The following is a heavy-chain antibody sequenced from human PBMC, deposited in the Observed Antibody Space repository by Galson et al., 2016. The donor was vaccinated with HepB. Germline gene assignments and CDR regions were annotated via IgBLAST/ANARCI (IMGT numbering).Heavy chain of an antibody. CDR3: EGYSDPFEI. D-gene: IGHD3-22*01. CDR1: GFSVSGMY. Sequence: SLRLSCAASGFSVSGMYMSWARQAPGKGLEWVSAIFSGDATYYRDSVKGRFTISRDTSKNTLYLQMNNLRAEDTAIYYCEGYSDPFEIWGQGTMVTVSS. V-gene: IGHV3-53*01. CDR2: IFSGDAT. J-gene: IGHJ3*02.